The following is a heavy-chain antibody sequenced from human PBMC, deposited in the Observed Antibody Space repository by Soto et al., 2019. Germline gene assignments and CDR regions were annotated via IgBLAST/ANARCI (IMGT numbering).Heavy chain of an antibody. J-gene: IGHJ4*02. D-gene: IGHD6-6*01. CDR1: GYTFTSYA. V-gene: IGHV1-3*01. CDR3: ARGASRRDYYDY. CDR2: INAGNGNT. Sequence: ASVKVSCKASGYTFTSYAMHWVRQAPGQRLEWIGWINAGNGNTKYSQKFQERVTITRDMSTSTAYMELSSLRSEDTAVYYCARGASRRDYYDYWGQGTLVTVSS.